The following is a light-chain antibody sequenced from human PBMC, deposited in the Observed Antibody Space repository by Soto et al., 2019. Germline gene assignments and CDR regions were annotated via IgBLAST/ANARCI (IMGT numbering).Light chain of an antibody. CDR2: GAS. Sequence: ETGMNQAPETLSFSPGQIATLSSRSSQSVSSKLAWYQQKPGQAPRLLIYGASTRATGIQARFSGSGSGTEFTLSISSLQSEDFAVYYCQQYNNGHTKTFGQGTRLEIK. J-gene: IGKJ5*01. CDR3: QQYNNGHTKT. CDR1: QSVSSK. V-gene: IGKV3D-15*01.